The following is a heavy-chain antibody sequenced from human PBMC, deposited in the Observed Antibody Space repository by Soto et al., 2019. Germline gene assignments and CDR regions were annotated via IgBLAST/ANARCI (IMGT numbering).Heavy chain of an antibody. V-gene: IGHV3-53*01. CDR2: IYSGGST. J-gene: IGHJ4*02. D-gene: IGHD3-3*01. CDR1: GLNVSSNY. Sequence: GESLKISCAASGLNVSSNYMNWVRQAPGKGLEWVSVIYSGGSTYYADSVKGRFTISRDNSKNILYLQMNSLRAEDTAVYYCARADFSNSEWGQGTLVTVSS. CDR3: ARADFSNSE.